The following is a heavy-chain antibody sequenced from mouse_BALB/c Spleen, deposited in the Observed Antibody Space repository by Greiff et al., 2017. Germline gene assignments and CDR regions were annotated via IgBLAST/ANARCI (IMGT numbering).Heavy chain of an antibody. J-gene: IGHJ4*01. CDR3: VRSRDYDGDAMDY. D-gene: IGHD2-4*01. CDR2: IRSKSNNYAT. V-gene: IGHV10-1*02. Sequence: EVHLVESGGGLVQPKGSLKLSCAASGFTFNTYAMNWVRQAPGKGLEWVARIRSKSNNYATYYADSVKDRFTISRDDSQSMLYLQMNNLKTEDTAMYYCVRSRDYDGDAMDYWGQGTSVTVSS. CDR1: GFTFNTYA.